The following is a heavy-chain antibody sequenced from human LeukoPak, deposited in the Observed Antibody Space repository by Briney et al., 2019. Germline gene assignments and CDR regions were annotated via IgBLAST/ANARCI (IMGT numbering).Heavy chain of an antibody. CDR1: RFTFSNYN. Sequence: GGSLRLSCAASRFTFSNYNMHWVRQAPGKGLEWISYITGSSSTVYYADSVKGRFTISRDNAKSTLYLQMNSLRAEDTAVYYCARDFLHLGGWGQGTMVTVSS. J-gene: IGHJ3*01. CDR3: ARDFLHLGG. D-gene: IGHD3-16*01. CDR2: ITGSSSTV. V-gene: IGHV3-48*04.